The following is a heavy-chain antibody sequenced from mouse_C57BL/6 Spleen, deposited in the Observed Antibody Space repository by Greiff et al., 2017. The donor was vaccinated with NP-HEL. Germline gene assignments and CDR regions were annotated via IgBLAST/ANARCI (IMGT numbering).Heavy chain of an antibody. V-gene: IGHV1-80*01. CDR2: IYPGDGDT. CDR1: GYAFSSYW. D-gene: IGHD1-1*01. Sequence: QVHVKQSGAELVKPGASVKISCKASGYAFSSYWMNWVKQRPGKGLEWIGQIYPGDGDTNYNGKFKGKATLTADKSSSTAYMQLSSLTSEDSAVYFCAREGGYGSSHWYVDVWGTGTTVTVSS. CDR3: AREGGYGSSHWYVDV. J-gene: IGHJ1*03.